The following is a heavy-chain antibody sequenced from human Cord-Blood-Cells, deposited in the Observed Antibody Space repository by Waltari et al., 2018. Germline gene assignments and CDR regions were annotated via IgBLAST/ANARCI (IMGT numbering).Heavy chain of an antibody. CDR1: GGSISSSSYY. CDR2: FYYSGST. CDR3: ARLPWGDGYEGY. V-gene: IGHV4-39*01. Sequence: QLQLQESGPGLVKPSETLSLTCTVPGGSISSSSYYWGWIRQPPGKGLGWVGSFYYSGSTYYNPSLKSRVTISVDTSKNQFSLKLSSVTAADTAVYYCARLPWGDGYEGYWGQGTLVTVSS. D-gene: IGHD5-12*01. J-gene: IGHJ4*02.